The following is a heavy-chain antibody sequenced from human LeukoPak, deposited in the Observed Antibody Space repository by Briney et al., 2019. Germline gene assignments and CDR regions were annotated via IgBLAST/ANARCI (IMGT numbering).Heavy chain of an antibody. CDR3: TRVIVGATTNYYYYMDV. V-gene: IGHV3-73*01. CDR2: IRSKANSYAT. D-gene: IGHD1-26*01. J-gene: IGHJ6*03. Sequence: PGGSLRLSCAASGFTFSGSAMHWVRQASGKGLEWVGRIRSKANSYATAYAASVKGRFTISRDGSKNTAYLQMNSLKTEDTAVYYCTRVIVGATTNYYYYMDVWGKGTTVTISS. CDR1: GFTFSGSA.